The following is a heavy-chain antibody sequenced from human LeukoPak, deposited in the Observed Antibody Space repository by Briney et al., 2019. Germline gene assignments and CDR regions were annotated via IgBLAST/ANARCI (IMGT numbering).Heavy chain of an antibody. V-gene: IGHV4-59*01. D-gene: IGHD3-10*01. J-gene: IGHJ5*02. CDR3: ARGTYYYGSGSYLQVWFDP. CDR2: IYYSGST. CDR1: GGSISSYY. Sequence: SETLSLTCTVSGGSISSYYWSWIRQPPGKGLEWIGYIYYSGSTNYNPSLKSRVTISVDTSKNQFSLKLSSVTAADTAVYYCARGTYYYGSGSYLQVWFDPWGQGTLVTVSS.